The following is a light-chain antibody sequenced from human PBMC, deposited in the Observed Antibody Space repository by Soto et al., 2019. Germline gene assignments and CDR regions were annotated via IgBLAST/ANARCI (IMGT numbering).Light chain of an antibody. V-gene: IGKV3-11*01. CDR1: QSVSSY. Sequence: IVLTQSPATLSLSPGERATLSCRASQSVSSYLAWYQQKPGQAPRLLIYDASNRATGIPARFSGSGSGTEFTLTISSLQSEDFAVYYCQQYNNWPFTFGQGTRLEI. CDR2: DAS. J-gene: IGKJ5*01. CDR3: QQYNNWPFT.